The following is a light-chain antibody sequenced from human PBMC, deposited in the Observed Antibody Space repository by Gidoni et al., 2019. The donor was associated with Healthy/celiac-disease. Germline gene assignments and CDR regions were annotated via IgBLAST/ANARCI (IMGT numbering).Light chain of an antibody. CDR2: EVR. Sequence: SALTQPASVSGSPGQSITISCPGTSSDVGGYNYVSWYQQHPGKAPKLMIYEVRNRPAGVSNRFSGSKSGNTAALTSSGLQAEDEADYYGSSYTSSSTLFGGGTKLTVL. V-gene: IGLV2-14*01. J-gene: IGLJ2*01. CDR3: SSYTSSSTL. CDR1: SSDVGGYNY.